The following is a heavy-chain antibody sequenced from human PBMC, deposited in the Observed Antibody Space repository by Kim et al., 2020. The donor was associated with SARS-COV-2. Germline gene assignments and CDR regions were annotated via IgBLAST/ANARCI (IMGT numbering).Heavy chain of an antibody. J-gene: IGHJ4*02. CDR2: MNPTSGAT. D-gene: IGHD3-10*01. V-gene: IGHV1-2*06. CDR1: GYTFTGYY. Sequence: ASVKVSCKASGYTFTGYYIHWVRQAPGQGLEWMGRMNPTSGATDYAQKFQGRVTMTRDTSISTAYMELSRLRSDDTAVYHCSSRGEGDFDHWGQGTLVTV. CDR3: SSRGEGDFDH.